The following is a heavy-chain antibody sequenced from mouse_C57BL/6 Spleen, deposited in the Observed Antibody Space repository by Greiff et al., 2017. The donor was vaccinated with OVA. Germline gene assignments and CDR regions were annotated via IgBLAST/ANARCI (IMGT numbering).Heavy chain of an antibody. CDR2: IDPETDGT. J-gene: IGHJ2*01. CDR1: GYTFTDYE. D-gene: IGHD4-1*01. Sequence: QVQLQQSGAELVRPGASVTLSCKASGYTFTDYEMHWVKQTPVHGLEWIGAIDPETDGTAYNQKFKGKAILTADKSSSTAYMELRSLTSEDSAVYYCTRKGTGTDFDYWGQGTTLTVSS. CDR3: TRKGTGTDFDY. V-gene: IGHV1-15*01.